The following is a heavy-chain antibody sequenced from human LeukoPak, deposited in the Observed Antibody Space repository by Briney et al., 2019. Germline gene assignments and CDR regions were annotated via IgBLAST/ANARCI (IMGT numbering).Heavy chain of an antibody. CDR2: IGTAGDT. D-gene: IGHD2-21*02. J-gene: IGHJ3*02. CDR1: GFTFSSYD. Sequence: PGGSLRLSCAASGFTFSSYDMHWVRQATGKGLEWVSAIGTAGDTYYPGSVKGRFTISRENAKNSLYLQMNSLRAGDTAVYYCARDDSTGAFDIWGQGTMVTVSS. V-gene: IGHV3-13*01. CDR3: ARDDSTGAFDI.